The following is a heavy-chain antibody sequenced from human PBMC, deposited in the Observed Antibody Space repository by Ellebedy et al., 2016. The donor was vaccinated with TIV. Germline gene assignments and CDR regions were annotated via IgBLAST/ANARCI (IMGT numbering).Heavy chain of an antibody. CDR2: IYYGGGI. D-gene: IGHD6-19*01. Sequence: MPSETLSLTCTVSGVPIKTNYWSWIRQTPGKGLEWIGYIYYGGGINYNPSLKGRVTLSLDTSKNHFSLNLTSVTAADTAMYYCARPYSSGWLGRSAFDIWGQGTVVTVSS. V-gene: IGHV4-59*01. J-gene: IGHJ3*02. CDR3: ARPYSSGWLGRSAFDI. CDR1: GVPIKTNY.